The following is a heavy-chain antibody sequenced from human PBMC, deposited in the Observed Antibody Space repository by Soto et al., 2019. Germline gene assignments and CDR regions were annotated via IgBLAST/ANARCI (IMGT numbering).Heavy chain of an antibody. D-gene: IGHD2-2*01. CDR3: ARVWAVGYCSSTSCSKLYFYYYMDV. Sequence: EVQLVESGGGLVQPGGSLRLSCAASGFTVSSNYMSWVRQAPGKGLEWVSVIYSGGSTYYADSVKGRFTISRHNSKNTLYLQMNSLRAEDTAVYYCARVWAVGYCSSTSCSKLYFYYYMDVWGKGTTVTVSS. V-gene: IGHV3-53*04. CDR2: IYSGGST. CDR1: GFTVSSNY. J-gene: IGHJ6*03.